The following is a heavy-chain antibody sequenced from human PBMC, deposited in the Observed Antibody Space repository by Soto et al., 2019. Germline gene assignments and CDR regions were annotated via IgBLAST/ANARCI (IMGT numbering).Heavy chain of an antibody. Sequence: PSETLSLTCTVSGGSISSYYWSWIRQPPGKGLEWIGYIYYSGSTNYNPSLKSRVTISVDTSKNQFSLKLSSVTAADTAVYYCARDLVGDYYYYGMDVWGQGTTVTVSS. J-gene: IGHJ6*02. CDR3: ARDLVGDYYYYGMDV. CDR1: GGSISSYY. CDR2: IYYSGST. V-gene: IGHV4-59*01. D-gene: IGHD2-8*02.